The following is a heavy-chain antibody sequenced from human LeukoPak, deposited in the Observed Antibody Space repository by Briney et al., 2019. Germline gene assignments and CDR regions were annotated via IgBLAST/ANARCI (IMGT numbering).Heavy chain of an antibody. D-gene: IGHD3-10*01. CDR2: IDPSDSYT. CDR1: GYIFTSYW. Sequence: GESLKICCKGSGYIFTSYWISWGRQMPGGGLEWMGRIDPSDSYTNYSPSFHGHVTIPADKPISTSYLQWSSLKASDTAMYYCADTRVRGTGLFDYWGQGTLVTVSS. V-gene: IGHV5-10-1*01. CDR3: ADTRVRGTGLFDY. J-gene: IGHJ4*02.